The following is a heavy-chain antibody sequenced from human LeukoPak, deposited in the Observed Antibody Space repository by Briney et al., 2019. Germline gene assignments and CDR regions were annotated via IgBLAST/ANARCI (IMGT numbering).Heavy chain of an antibody. CDR3: AKDSYYYDSSGYYENGYFDY. CDR1: GFTFSSYA. J-gene: IGHJ4*02. CDR2: ISGSGGST. D-gene: IGHD3-22*01. Sequence: GGSLRLSCAASGFTFSSYAMSWVRQAPGKGLEWVSAISGSGGSTYYADSVKGRFTIFRDNSKNTLYLQMNSLRAEDTAVYYCAKDSYYYDSSGYYENGYFDYWGQGTLVTVSS. V-gene: IGHV3-23*01.